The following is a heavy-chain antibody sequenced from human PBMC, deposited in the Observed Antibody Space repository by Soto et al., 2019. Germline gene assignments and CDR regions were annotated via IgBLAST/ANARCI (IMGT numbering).Heavy chain of an antibody. CDR3: ARGHYYSSSSPDWFDP. J-gene: IGHJ5*02. Sequence: SVKVSCKASGGTFSSYAIGWVRQAPGQGLEWMGGIIPIFGTANYAQKFQGRVTITADESTSTAYMELSSLRSEDTAVYYCARGHYYSSSSPDWFDPWGQGTLVTVSS. CDR1: GGTFSSYA. CDR2: IIPIFGTA. D-gene: IGHD6-6*01. V-gene: IGHV1-69*13.